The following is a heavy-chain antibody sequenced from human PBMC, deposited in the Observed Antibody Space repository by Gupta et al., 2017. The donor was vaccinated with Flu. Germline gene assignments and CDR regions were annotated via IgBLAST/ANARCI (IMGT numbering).Heavy chain of an antibody. Sequence: VRQAPGKWLEWVAVIWYEGSNKYYADSVKGRFTISRDNSKNTLYLQMNSLRAEDTAVYYCARGLSGGWPQQTWGQGTLVTVAS. J-gene: IGHJ5*02. CDR2: IWYEGSNK. CDR3: ARGLSGGWPQQT. D-gene: IGHD1-1*01. V-gene: IGHV3-33*01.